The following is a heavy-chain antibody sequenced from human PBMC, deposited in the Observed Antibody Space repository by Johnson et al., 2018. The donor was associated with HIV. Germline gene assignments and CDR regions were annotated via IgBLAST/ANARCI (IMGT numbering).Heavy chain of an antibody. CDR1: GFTFSSYA. CDR3: ARGGRGHVAFDI. V-gene: IGHV3-23*04. CDR2: ISGSGGST. Sequence: GQLVESGGGLVQPGGSLRLSCAASGFTFSSYAMSWVRQAPGKGLEWVSAISGSGGSTYYADSVQGRFTISRDNSKNTLYLQMNSLRAGDTTVYYCARGGRGHVAFDIWGQGTMVTVSS. J-gene: IGHJ3*02.